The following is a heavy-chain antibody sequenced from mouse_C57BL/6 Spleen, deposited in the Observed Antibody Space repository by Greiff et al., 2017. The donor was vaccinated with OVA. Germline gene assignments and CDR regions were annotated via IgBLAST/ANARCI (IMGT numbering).Heavy chain of an antibody. D-gene: IGHD1-1*01. Sequence: QVQLQQSGPELVKPGASVKISCKASGYAFSSSWMNWVKQRPGKGLEWIGRIYPGDGDTNYNGKFKGKATLTADKSSSTAYMQLSSLTSEDSAVYCCARSGLRDYCDYWGQGTTLTVSS. CDR1: GYAFSSSW. CDR2: IYPGDGDT. J-gene: IGHJ2*01. V-gene: IGHV1-82*01. CDR3: ARSGLRDYCDY.